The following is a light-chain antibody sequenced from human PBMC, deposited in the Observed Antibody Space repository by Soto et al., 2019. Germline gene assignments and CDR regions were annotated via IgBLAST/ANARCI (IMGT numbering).Light chain of an antibody. CDR3: CSYTTSDTLCV. Sequence: QSALTQPASVSGSPGQSITISCTGTSSDIGDYNYVSWYQQHPGKAPKLMIYEVTNRPSGVSYRFSGSKSGNTASLTISGLQAEDEGDYHCCSYTTSDTLCVFGTGTKVTVL. V-gene: IGLV2-14*01. CDR2: EVT. CDR1: SSDIGDYNY. J-gene: IGLJ1*01.